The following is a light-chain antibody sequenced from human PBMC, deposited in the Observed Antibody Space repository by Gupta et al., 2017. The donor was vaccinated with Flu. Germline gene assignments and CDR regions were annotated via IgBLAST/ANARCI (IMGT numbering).Light chain of an antibody. CDR2: DVG. CDR1: SSDVGRSDS. CDR3: SSYTSISTFYV. Sequence: QSALTQPASVSGSPGQSITISCTGTSSDVGRSDSVSWYQQHPGKAPKLLIFDVGSRPSGVSSRFSGSKSGNTASLTISGLQAEDETDYYCSSYTSISTFYVFGTGTKVTVL. V-gene: IGLV2-14*01. J-gene: IGLJ1*01.